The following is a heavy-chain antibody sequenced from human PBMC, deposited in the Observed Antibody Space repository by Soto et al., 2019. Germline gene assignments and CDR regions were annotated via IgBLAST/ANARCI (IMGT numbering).Heavy chain of an antibody. CDR3: AKVFDCGSTSCRREADAFDI. CDR2: ISGSNGNT. D-gene: IGHD2-2*01. CDR1: GFTFSSYA. Sequence: EVQLLESGGGLVQPGGSLRLSCTTSGFTFSSYAMNWVRQAPGKGLVWVSAISGSNGNTYYADSVKGRFTISRDISKNTLYLQMNSLRAEDTAVYYCAKVFDCGSTSCRREADAFDIWGRGTMVTVSS. J-gene: IGHJ3*02. V-gene: IGHV3-23*01.